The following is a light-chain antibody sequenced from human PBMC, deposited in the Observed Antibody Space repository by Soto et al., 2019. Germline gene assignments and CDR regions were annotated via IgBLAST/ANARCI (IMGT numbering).Light chain of an antibody. CDR2: GAS. CDR3: QQYGSSPNT. V-gene: IGKV3-20*01. J-gene: IGKJ4*01. CDR1: QSVSSSY. Sequence: EIVLTQSPGTLSLSPGERATLSCRASQSVSSSYLAWYQQRPGQAPSLLIYGASSRATGTPDRFSGSGSETDFTLSISRLEPEDFAVYYCQQYGSSPNTFGGGTKVEIK.